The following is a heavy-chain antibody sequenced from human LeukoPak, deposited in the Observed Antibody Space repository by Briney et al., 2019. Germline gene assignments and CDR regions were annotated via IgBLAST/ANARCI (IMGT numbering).Heavy chain of an antibody. CDR2: IYYSGST. Sequence: SETLSLTCTVSGGSISSYYWSWIRQPPGKGLEWIGYIYYSGSTNYNPSLKSRVTISVDTSKNQFSLKLSSVTAADTAVYYCARHSGVVVITSEPFDYWGQGTLVTVSS. D-gene: IGHD3-22*01. CDR3: ARHSGVVVITSEPFDY. CDR1: GGSISSYY. V-gene: IGHV4-59*08. J-gene: IGHJ4*02.